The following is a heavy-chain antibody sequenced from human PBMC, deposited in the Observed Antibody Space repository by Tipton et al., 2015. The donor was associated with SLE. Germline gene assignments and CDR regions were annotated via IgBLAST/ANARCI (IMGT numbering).Heavy chain of an antibody. CDR3: ARAVKQQLVRTSKWVYYMDV. CDR2: IYHSGST. D-gene: IGHD6-13*01. V-gene: IGHV4-59*12. CDR1: GGSISGYY. J-gene: IGHJ6*03. Sequence: TLSLTCTVSGGSISGYYWSWIRQPPGKGLEWIGYIYHSGSTNYNPSLKSRVNISVDTSKNQFSLKLSSVTAADTAVYYCARAVKQQLVRTSKWVYYMDVWGKGTTVTVSS.